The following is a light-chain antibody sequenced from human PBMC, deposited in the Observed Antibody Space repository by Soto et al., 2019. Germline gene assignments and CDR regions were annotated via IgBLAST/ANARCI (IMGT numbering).Light chain of an antibody. J-gene: IGKJ2*01. CDR3: QQYQDWPT. Sequence: EIVMTQSPATLSVSPGERATLSCRASQSVSSNLAWYHQKPGQAPRLLIYGASTRATGVPARFSGSGSGTEFTLTISSLQSEDFAVYYCQQYQDWPTFGQGTKLEIK. CDR2: GAS. V-gene: IGKV3-15*01. CDR1: QSVSSN.